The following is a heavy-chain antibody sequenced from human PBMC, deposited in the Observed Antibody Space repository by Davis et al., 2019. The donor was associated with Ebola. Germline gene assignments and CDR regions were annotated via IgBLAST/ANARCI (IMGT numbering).Heavy chain of an antibody. D-gene: IGHD3-10*01. CDR2: ISNSGSGA. CDR3: ARDSEYYYGAGGRDAFDV. J-gene: IGHJ3*01. Sequence: GESLKISCAASGFTFSSYAMHWVRQAPGKGLEYVSGISNSGSGADYIKSVQGRFTISRDNFKNTLYLQMGSLRVEDMGVYYCARDSEYYYGAGGRDAFDVWGQGTVVTVSS. V-gene: IGHV3-64*01. CDR1: GFTFSSYA.